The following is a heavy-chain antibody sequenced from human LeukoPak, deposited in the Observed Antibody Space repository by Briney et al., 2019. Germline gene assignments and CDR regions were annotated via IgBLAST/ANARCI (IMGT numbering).Heavy chain of an antibody. CDR2: IYTSGST. Sequence: SETLSLTCTVSGGSISSYYWSWIRQPAGKGLEWIGRIYTSGSTNYNPSLKSRVTMSVDTSKNQFPLKLSSVTAADTAVYYCARDQAVTDYFDYWGQGTLVTVSS. D-gene: IGHD4-17*01. V-gene: IGHV4-4*07. CDR3: ARDQAVTDYFDY. CDR1: GGSISSYY. J-gene: IGHJ4*02.